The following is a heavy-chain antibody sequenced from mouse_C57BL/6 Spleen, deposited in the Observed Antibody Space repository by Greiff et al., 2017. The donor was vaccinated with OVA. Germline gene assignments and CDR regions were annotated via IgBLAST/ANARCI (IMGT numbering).Heavy chain of an antibody. CDR3: ARGRKTEDAMDY. V-gene: IGHV1-50*01. CDR2: IDPSDSYT. J-gene: IGHJ4*01. CDR1: GYTFTSYW. Sequence: QVQLQQPGAELVKPGASVKLSCKASGYTFTSYWMQWVKQRPGQGLEWIGEIDPSDSYTNYNQEFKGKATLTVDTSSSTAYMQLSSLTSEDSAVYYCARGRKTEDAMDYWGQGTSVTVSS.